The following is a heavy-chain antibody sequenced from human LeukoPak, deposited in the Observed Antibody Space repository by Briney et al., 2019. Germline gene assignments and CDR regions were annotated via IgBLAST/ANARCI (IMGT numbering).Heavy chain of an antibody. Sequence: SETLSLTCTVSGGSISSYYWSWIRQAPGKGLEWIGYIYYSGSTNYNPSLKSRVTISEDTSKNQFSLKLSSVTAADTAVYYCARVKADSSGWYEIDYWGQGTLVTVSS. V-gene: IGHV4-59*01. D-gene: IGHD6-19*01. CDR1: GGSISSYY. CDR2: IYYSGST. J-gene: IGHJ4*02. CDR3: ARVKADSSGWYEIDY.